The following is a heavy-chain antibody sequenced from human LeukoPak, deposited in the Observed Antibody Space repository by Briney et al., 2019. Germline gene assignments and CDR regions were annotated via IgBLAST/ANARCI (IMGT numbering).Heavy chain of an antibody. D-gene: IGHD2-21*02. Sequence: GGSLRLSCAASGFTFSSYSMNWVRQAPGKGLEWVSSISSSSSYIYYADSVKGRFTISRDNAKNSLYLQMNSLRAEDTAVYYCARDMAYCGGDCYPIDAFDIWGQGTMVTVSS. CDR3: ARDMAYCGGDCYPIDAFDI. CDR2: ISSSSSYI. CDR1: GFTFSSYS. V-gene: IGHV3-21*01. J-gene: IGHJ3*02.